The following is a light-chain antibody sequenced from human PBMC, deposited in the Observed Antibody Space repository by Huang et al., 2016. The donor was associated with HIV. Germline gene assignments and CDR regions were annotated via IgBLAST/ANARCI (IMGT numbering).Light chain of an antibody. CDR2: LGS. Sequence: SVTCRSSQSLLHSNGYNYLDWYWQKPGQSPQLLIYLGSTRASGVPDRFSGSGSGTDFILRINRVEAGDVCVYYCMQGLQTWTFGQGTKVEIK. CDR1: QSLLHSNGYNY. V-gene: IGKV2-28*01. CDR3: MQGLQTWT. J-gene: IGKJ1*01.